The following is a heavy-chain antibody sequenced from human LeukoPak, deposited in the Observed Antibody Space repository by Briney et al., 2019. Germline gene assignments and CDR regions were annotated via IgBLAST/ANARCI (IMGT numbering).Heavy chain of an antibody. Sequence: PGGSLRLSCVASEFSFSNYAMHWVRQAPGKGLEWVAVISYDGSNKYYADSLEGRFTISRDNSKNTLYLQMNSLRVEDTAIYYCAKDGAKHGGTTYFFDNWGQGTLATVSS. CDR1: EFSFSNYA. D-gene: IGHD4-23*01. V-gene: IGHV3-30*04. J-gene: IGHJ4*02. CDR3: AKDGAKHGGTTYFFDN. CDR2: ISYDGSNK.